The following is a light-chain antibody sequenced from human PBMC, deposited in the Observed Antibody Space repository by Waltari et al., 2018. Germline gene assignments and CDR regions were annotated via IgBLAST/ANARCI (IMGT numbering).Light chain of an antibody. J-gene: IGLJ3*02. CDR3: FLSYNGARL. Sequence: QAVVTQEPSLTVSPGGTVKLTCGSSTEAVPNGHSPYWFQQKPGQAPRTLIYDTTDRHSWTPARFSGSLLGGKAALTLSGAQPEDEADYYCFLSYNGARLFGGGTKLTVL. V-gene: IGLV7-46*01. CDR2: DTT. CDR1: TEAVPNGHS.